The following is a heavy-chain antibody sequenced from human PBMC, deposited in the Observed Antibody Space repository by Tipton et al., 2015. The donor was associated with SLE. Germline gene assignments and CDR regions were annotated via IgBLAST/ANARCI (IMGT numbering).Heavy chain of an antibody. J-gene: IGHJ3*02. Sequence: GLVKPSETLSPTCTVSGASFSGYYWSWIRQPPGKGLEWIGYLSDIGRTNYKSSLRSRVTISVDTSRNLLSLKVTSVTAADTAVYYCARQRDLDAFDIWGQGTMVIVSS. V-gene: IGHV4-59*08. CDR2: LSDIGRT. CDR3: ARQRDLDAFDI. CDR1: GASFSGYY.